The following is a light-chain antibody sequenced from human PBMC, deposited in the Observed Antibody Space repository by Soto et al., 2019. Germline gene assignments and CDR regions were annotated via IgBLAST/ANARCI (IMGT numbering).Light chain of an antibody. Sequence: EIVMTQSPLSLPVTPGEPASISCMSSQSLLHSNGNNYLDWFLQKPGQSPQVLIYLGSNRASGVPDRFSGSGSGTVFTLKISRGEAGDVGVFSCMKALKTPITFAQGPRLE. CDR3: MKALKTPIT. CDR1: QSLLHSNGNNY. CDR2: LGS. J-gene: IGKJ5*01. V-gene: IGKV2-28*01.